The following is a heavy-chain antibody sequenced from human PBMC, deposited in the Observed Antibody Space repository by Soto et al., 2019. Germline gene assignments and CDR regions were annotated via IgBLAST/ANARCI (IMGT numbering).Heavy chain of an antibody. J-gene: IGHJ5*02. Sequence: GGSLRLSCAASGFTFSSYEMNWVRQAPGKGLEWVSYISSSGSTIYYADSVKGQFTISRDNAKNSLYLQMNSLRAEDTAVYYCARAPRLYDYVWGSYAWGQGTLVTVSS. D-gene: IGHD3-16*01. CDR3: ARAPRLYDYVWGSYA. V-gene: IGHV3-48*03. CDR2: ISSSGSTI. CDR1: GFTFSSYE.